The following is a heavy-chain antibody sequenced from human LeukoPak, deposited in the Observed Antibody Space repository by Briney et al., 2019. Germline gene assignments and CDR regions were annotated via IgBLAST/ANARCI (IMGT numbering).Heavy chain of an antibody. D-gene: IGHD2-15*01. Sequence: PGGSLRPSCAASGFTVSSNYMSWVRQAPGKGLEWVSVIYSGGSTYFADSVKGRFTISRDNSKNTLYLQMNSLRAEDTAVYYCARWDMERRWGQGTLVTVSS. J-gene: IGHJ4*02. CDR2: IYSGGST. CDR3: ARWDMERR. CDR1: GFTVSSNY. V-gene: IGHV3-66*01.